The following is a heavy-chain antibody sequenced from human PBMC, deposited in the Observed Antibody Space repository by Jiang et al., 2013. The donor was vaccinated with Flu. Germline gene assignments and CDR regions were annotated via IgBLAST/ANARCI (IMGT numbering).Heavy chain of an antibody. CDR3: ARHSGNYYFDY. V-gene: IGHV4-39*01. J-gene: IGHJ4*02. CDR2: LYYGGTT. D-gene: IGHD3-10*01. CDR1: GGSISSSSYF. Sequence: PGLVKPSETLSLTCTVSGGSISSSSYFWGWVRQPPGKGLEWIGSLYYGGTTSHNPSLKTRVTLSVDTSKNRLSLKLNSVTAADTAVYYCARHSGNYYFDYWGQGTLVSVSS.